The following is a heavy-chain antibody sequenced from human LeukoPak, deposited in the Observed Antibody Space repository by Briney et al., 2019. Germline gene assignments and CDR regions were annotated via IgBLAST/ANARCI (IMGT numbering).Heavy chain of an antibody. CDR2: PWYEGTNK. V-gene: IGHV3-33*01. Sequence: GRSLRLSCAAYEFSFSSYGMHWVSQPPGNWLQWEARPWYEGTNKYHADSVKGRFTIARDNSPSTLYMQMSSLRAKHTAVYDCARARNNYDSSGYSALDYWGQGTLVTVSS. CDR1: EFSFSSYG. CDR3: ARARNNYDSSGYSALDY. D-gene: IGHD3-22*01. J-gene: IGHJ4*02.